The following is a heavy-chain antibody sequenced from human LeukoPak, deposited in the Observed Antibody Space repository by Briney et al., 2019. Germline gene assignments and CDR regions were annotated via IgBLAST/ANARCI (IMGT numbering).Heavy chain of an antibody. Sequence: GASVKVSCKASGGTFSSYAISWVRQAPGQGLEWMGRIIPIFGTANYAQKFQGRVTITTDESTSTAYMELSSLRSEDTAVYYCARDRAVAGAYYFDYWGQGTLVTVSS. V-gene: IGHV1-69*05. CDR3: ARDRAVAGAYYFDY. J-gene: IGHJ4*02. CDR1: GGTFSSYA. CDR2: IIPIFGTA. D-gene: IGHD6-19*01.